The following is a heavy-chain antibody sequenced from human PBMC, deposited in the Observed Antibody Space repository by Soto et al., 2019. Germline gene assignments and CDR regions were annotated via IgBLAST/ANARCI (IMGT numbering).Heavy chain of an antibody. CDR2: FFIGGDT. D-gene: IGHD3-3*01. V-gene: IGHV3-53*01. Sequence: GSLLLPCSASGFVVTNYYMSWVRQAAGKGLEWVAVFFIGGDTHYAESVKGSFTISRDNSKNTLYLQMNSLRAEDTAVYYCAREPLWSGPLPLDAFDLWGQGTMVTV. J-gene: IGHJ3*01. CDR1: GFVVTNYY. CDR3: AREPLWSGPLPLDAFDL.